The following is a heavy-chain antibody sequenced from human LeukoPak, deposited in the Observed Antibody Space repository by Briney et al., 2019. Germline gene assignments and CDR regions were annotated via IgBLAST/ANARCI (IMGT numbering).Heavy chain of an antibody. D-gene: IGHD1-26*01. V-gene: IGHV4-4*09. J-gene: IGHJ4*02. CDR2: IYTSGST. Sequence: SETLSLTCTVSGGSISSYYWGWIRQPPGKGLEWIGYIYTSGSTNYNPSLKSRVTISVDTSKNQFSLKLSSVTAADTAVYYCARHMRAEYSGSYYGFDYWGQGTLVTVSS. CDR3: ARHMRAEYSGSYYGFDY. CDR1: GGSISSYY.